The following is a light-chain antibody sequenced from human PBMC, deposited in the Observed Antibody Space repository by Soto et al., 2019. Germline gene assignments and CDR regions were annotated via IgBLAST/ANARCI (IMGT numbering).Light chain of an antibody. CDR3: CSYAGSSTWV. Sequence: QSALTQPASVSGSPGQSITISCTGTNSDVGSYNLVSWYQQHPGKAPKLLIYEGSKRPSGVSNRFSGSKSGNTASLTISGLQAEDAADYYCCSYAGSSTWVFGGGTKLIVL. CDR1: NSDVGSYNL. J-gene: IGLJ3*02. V-gene: IGLV2-23*01. CDR2: EGS.